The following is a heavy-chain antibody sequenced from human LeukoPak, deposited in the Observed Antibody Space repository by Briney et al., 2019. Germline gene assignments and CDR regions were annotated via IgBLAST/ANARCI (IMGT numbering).Heavy chain of an antibody. CDR3: ASHIAAAGRGGFDY. J-gene: IGHJ4*02. D-gene: IGHD6-13*01. V-gene: IGHV3-53*04. Sequence: GGSLRLSCAASGFTLSSNYMSWVRQAPGKGLEGVSVIYSGGSTYYADSVKGRFTISRHNSKNTLYLQMNSLRAEDTAVYYCASHIAAAGRGGFDYWGQGTLVTVSS. CDR2: IYSGGST. CDR1: GFTLSSNY.